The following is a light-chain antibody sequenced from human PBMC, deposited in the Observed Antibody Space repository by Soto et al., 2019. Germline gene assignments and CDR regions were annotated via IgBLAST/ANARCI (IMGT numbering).Light chain of an antibody. V-gene: IGKV1-39*01. CDR3: QQSYSTPPT. CDR2: AAS. Sequence: DIQMTQSPSSLYASVGDRVTITCRASQSISSYLNWYQQKPGKAPKLLIYAASSLQSGVPSRFSGSRSGTDFTLTISSLQPEDFATYYCQQSYSTPPTFGQGTKVDIK. CDR1: QSISSY. J-gene: IGKJ1*01.